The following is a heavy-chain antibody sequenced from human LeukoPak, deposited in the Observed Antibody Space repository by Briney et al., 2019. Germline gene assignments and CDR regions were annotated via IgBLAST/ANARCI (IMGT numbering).Heavy chain of an antibody. V-gene: IGHV3-20*04. CDR3: ARMNSSRWELLRFDY. CDR1: GFTFDDYG. CDR2: INWNGGST. D-gene: IGHD1-26*01. J-gene: IGHJ4*02. Sequence: PGGSLRLYCAASGFTFDDYGMIWVRQAPGKGLDRVAGINWNGGSTGYADSVKGRFTISRDNARNSLYLQMNNLRAEDTALYYCARMNSSRWELLRFDYWGQGTLVTVSS.